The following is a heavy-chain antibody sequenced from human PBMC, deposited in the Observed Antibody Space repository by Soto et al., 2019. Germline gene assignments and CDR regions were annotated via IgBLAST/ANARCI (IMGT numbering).Heavy chain of an antibody. Sequence: SETLSLTCAVYGGSFSGHSWTWIRQSPGKGLEWIGDINHSGRVNYSPSLKSRVTISLDTSKNQFSLTLSAVTAADTAMYYCSTRAYDTNGYYRFDPWGQGTLVTVPS. CDR1: GGSFSGHS. D-gene: IGHD3-22*01. CDR2: INHSGRV. J-gene: IGHJ5*01. V-gene: IGHV4-34*01. CDR3: STRAYDTNGYYRFDP.